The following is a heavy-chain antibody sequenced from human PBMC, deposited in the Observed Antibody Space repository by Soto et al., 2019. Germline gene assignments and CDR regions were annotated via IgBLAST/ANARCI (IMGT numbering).Heavy chain of an antibody. CDR3: AKYGSGSDGGMGV. J-gene: IGHJ6*01. V-gene: IGHV1-18*01. Sequence: GASVKVSCKASGYTFPSYGISWVRQAPGQGLEGVGWISAYNGNTNYAQKLQGRVTMTTDTSTSTAYMDLRSLRSDDTAVYYWAKYGSGSDGGMGVWGQGTTVIVSS. D-gene: IGHD3-10*01. CDR1: GYTFPSYG. CDR2: ISAYNGNT.